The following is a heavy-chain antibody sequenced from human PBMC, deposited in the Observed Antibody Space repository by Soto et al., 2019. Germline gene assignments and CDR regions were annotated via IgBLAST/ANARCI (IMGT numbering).Heavy chain of an antibody. CDR3: ARVLGYAISWWRHSAFDF. Sequence: QVHLVQSGAEVKKPGASVKVSCKASGYTFTNYGVSWVRQAPGQRLEWMGWISAYTRNTNYAQMFQGRVTMTTDTSTSTAYMELRSLTSDDTAVYYCARVLGYAISWWRHSAFDFWGQGTMVTVSS. J-gene: IGHJ3*01. CDR2: ISAYTRNT. CDR1: GYTFTNYG. D-gene: IGHD2-15*01. V-gene: IGHV1-18*01.